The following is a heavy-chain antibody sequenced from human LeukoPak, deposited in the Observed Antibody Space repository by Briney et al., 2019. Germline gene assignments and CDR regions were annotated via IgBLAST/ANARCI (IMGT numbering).Heavy chain of an antibody. CDR2: IYYSGST. Sequence: SETLSLTCILSGGSISSYYWSWIRQPPGKGLGWIGHIYYSGSTNYNPSLEVRVTISVDTSKNQVSLKLSYVTAADTAVYYCARTTPGSYSSSSYDYYYYSGMDVWGQGTTVTVSA. D-gene: IGHD6-13*01. CDR1: GGSISSYY. V-gene: IGHV4-59*01. J-gene: IGHJ6*01. CDR3: ARTTPGSYSSSSYDYYYYSGMDV.